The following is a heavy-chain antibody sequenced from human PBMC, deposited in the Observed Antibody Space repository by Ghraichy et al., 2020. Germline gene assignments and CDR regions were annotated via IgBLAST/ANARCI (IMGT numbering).Heavy chain of an antibody. CDR2: INPNSGGT. V-gene: IGHV1-2*02. CDR3: ARCREWLVPWYFDL. Sequence: ASVKVSCKASGYTFTGYYMHWVRQAPGQGLEWMGWINPNSGGTNYAQKFQGRVTMTRDTSISTAYMELSRLRSDDTAVYYCARCREWLVPWYFDLWGRGTLVTVSS. D-gene: IGHD6-19*01. CDR1: GYTFTGYY. J-gene: IGHJ2*01.